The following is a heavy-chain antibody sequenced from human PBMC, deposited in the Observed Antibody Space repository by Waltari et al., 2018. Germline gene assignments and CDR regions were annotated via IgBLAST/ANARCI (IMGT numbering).Heavy chain of an antibody. D-gene: IGHD6-25*01. CDR2: IYTIGST. CDR3: ARGLRASSGSRNAEYFQH. V-gene: IGHV4-4*07. Sequence: QVQLQESGPGLAKPSETLSLTCTVSGGPISSYYWSWIRQPAGKELEWIGRIYTIGSTNYNPSLKSRVTRSVDTSKNQFSLKLSSVTAADTAVYYCARGLRASSGSRNAEYFQHWGQGTLVTVSS. CDR1: GGPISSYY. J-gene: IGHJ1*01.